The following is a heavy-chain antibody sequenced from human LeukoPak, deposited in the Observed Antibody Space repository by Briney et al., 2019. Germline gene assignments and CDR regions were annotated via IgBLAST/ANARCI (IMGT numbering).Heavy chain of an antibody. CDR1: GFTFNSYV. CDR3: AKARQGHFDY. J-gene: IGHJ4*02. V-gene: IGHV3-23*01. Sequence: GGSLRLSFAASGFTFNSYVMSWVRQAPGKGLEWVSTISGSGNSTYYADSVKGRFTISRDNSKNTLYLQMNSLRAEDTAIYYCAKARQGHFDYWGQGTLVTVSS. CDR2: ISGSGNST.